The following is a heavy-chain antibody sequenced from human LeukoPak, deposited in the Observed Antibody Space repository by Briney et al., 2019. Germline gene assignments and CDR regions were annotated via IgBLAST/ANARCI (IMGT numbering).Heavy chain of an antibody. J-gene: IGHJ3*02. CDR3: ARDRGEIAAPGDAFDI. V-gene: IGHV3-23*01. D-gene: IGHD6-6*01. CDR1: GFTFSSYA. CDR2: ISGSGGST. Sequence: GGSLRLSCAASGFTFSSYAMSWVRQAPGKGLEWVSAISGSGGSTYQADSVKGRFTISRDNSKNTLYLQMNSLRAEDTAVYYCARDRGEIAAPGDAFDIWGQGTMVTVSS.